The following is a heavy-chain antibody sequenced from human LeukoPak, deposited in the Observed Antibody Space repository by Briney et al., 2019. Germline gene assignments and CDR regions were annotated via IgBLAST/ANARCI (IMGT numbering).Heavy chain of an antibody. CDR1: GFTFSNAW. CDR3: TTVDDSSGYPFDY. Sequence: GGSLRLSCAASGFTFSNAWMSWVRQAPGKRLEWVGRIKSKTDGGTTDYAAPVKGRFTISRDDSKNTLYLQMNSLKTEDTAVYYCTTVDDSSGYPFDYWGQGTLVTVSS. V-gene: IGHV3-15*01. J-gene: IGHJ4*02. D-gene: IGHD3-22*01. CDR2: IKSKTDGGTT.